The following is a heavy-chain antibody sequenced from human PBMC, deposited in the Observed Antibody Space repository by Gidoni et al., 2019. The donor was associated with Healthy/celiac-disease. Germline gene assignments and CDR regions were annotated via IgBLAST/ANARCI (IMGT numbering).Heavy chain of an antibody. CDR3: ARIRSGYYHDAFDI. V-gene: IGHV3-21*01. D-gene: IGHD3-3*01. CDR2: ISSSSSYI. Sequence: EVQLVESGGGLVKPGGSLRLSCAASGVTFSSYSMHWVRQAPGKGLEWVSSISSSSSYIYYADSVKRRFTISRDNAKNSLYLQMNSLRAEDTAVYYCARIRSGYYHDAFDICGQGTMVTVSS. CDR1: GVTFSSYS. J-gene: IGHJ3*02.